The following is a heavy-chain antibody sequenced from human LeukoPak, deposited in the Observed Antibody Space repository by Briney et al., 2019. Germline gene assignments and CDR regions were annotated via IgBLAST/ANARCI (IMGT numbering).Heavy chain of an antibody. CDR2: INPDGSTT. Sequence: GGSLRLSCAASGFTFSSYWMHWVRQAPGKGLVWVSRINPDGSTTNYADSVQGRFTISRDDAKNMLYLQMNSLRAEDTAVYYCVRDLRESDFWGQGTLVTVTS. CDR3: VRDLRESDF. V-gene: IGHV3-74*01. J-gene: IGHJ4*02. CDR1: GFTFSSYW.